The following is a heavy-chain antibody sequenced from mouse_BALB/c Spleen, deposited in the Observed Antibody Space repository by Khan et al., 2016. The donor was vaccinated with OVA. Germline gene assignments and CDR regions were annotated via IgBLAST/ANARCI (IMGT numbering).Heavy chain of an antibody. CDR3: ARKDYYDYDPFPY. CDR1: RYSITSEYA. V-gene: IGHV3-2*02. D-gene: IGHD2-4*01. Sequence: VQLHERGPGLVKPSQSLSPTCTVTRYSITSEYAWNWIRQFPGNKLEWMGYINYSGNTLFNPSLKSRTSITRDTSKNQFFLQLNSVTTEDTATYYCARKDYYDYDPFPYWGQGTLVTVSA. J-gene: IGHJ3*01. CDR2: INYSGNT.